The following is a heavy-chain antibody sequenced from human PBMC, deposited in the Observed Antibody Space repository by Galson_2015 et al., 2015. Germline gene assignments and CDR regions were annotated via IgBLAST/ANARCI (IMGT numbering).Heavy chain of an antibody. CDR1: GGSISRSSYY. CDR3: ARASTTGTTRYYYYYGMDV. Sequence: LSLTCTVSGGSISRSSYYWGWIRQPPGKGLEWIGSIYYSGSTYYNPSLKSRVTISVDTSKNQFSLKLSSVTAADTAVYYCARASTTGTTRYYYYYGMDVWGQGTMVTVSS. J-gene: IGHJ6*02. D-gene: IGHD1-1*01. V-gene: IGHV4-39*07. CDR2: IYYSGST.